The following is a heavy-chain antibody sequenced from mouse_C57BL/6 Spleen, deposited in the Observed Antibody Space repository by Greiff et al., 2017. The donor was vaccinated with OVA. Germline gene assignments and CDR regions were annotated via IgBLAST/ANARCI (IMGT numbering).Heavy chain of an antibody. CDR2: IDPSDSYT. CDR3: ASYDYEFAY. Sequence: QVQLQQPGAELVMPGASVKLSCKASGYTFTSYWMHWVKQRPGQGLEWIGEIDPSDSYTNYNQKFKGKSTLTVDKSSNTAYMQLSSLTSEDSAVYYCASYDYEFAYWGQGTLVTVSA. J-gene: IGHJ3*01. CDR1: GYTFTSYW. V-gene: IGHV1-69*01. D-gene: IGHD2-4*01.